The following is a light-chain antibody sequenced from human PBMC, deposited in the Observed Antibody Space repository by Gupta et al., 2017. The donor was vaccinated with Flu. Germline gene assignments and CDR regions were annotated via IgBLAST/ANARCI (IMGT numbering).Light chain of an antibody. CDR1: QSDGSS. CDR2: DVS. CDR3: HKYNSASDT. Sequence: PATLSLSPVERVSPSRSVSQSDGSSFAWHQQQTRQAPRIRIYDVSTRATGIPARFSGSGSGTKVTLTNNTQQSEDVAGFYCHKYNSASDTFGQGTKLEIK. V-gene: IGKV3-15*01. J-gene: IGKJ2*01.